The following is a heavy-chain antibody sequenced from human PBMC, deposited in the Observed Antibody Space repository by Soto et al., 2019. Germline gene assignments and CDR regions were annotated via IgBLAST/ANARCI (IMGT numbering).Heavy chain of an antibody. Sequence: QVQLVQSGSEVKKPGASVRVSCRTSGYTFAANYIHWVRQAPGKGLEWMVWINPKSDETEFSQKFQGRVALTKDTPSNTVHLDLANLRSEDTAVYYCARWTSRGCYDSWGQGTLITASS. CDR1: GYTFAANY. CDR3: ARWTSRGCYDS. J-gene: IGHJ4*02. D-gene: IGHD3-16*01. V-gene: IGHV1-2*02. CDR2: INPKSDET.